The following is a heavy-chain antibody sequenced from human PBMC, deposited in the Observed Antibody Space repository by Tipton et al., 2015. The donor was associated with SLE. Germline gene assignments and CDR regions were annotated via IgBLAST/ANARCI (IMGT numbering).Heavy chain of an antibody. CDR2: MNPSGNT. V-gene: IGHV1-8*01. D-gene: IGHD1-1*01. Sequence: QVQLVQSGAEVKQPGASVKVSCKASGFTLTDYDINWVRQTTPGQGLEWMGWMNPSGNTNYEEKFQGRVTMTRDTSINTAYMELSSLRSEDTAVYFCARETTQTRDGLDVWGQGTTVIVSS. J-gene: IGHJ6*02. CDR1: GFTLTDYD. CDR3: ARETTQTRDGLDV.